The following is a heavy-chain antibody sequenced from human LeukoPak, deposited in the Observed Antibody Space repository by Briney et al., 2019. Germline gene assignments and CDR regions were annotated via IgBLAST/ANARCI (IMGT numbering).Heavy chain of an antibody. J-gene: IGHJ4*02. D-gene: IGHD6-13*01. CDR3: ARGARIAAAGKYYFDY. CDR2: INPNSGGT. CDR1: GYTFTGYY. V-gene: IGHV1-2*06. Sequence: ASVKVSCKASGYTFTGYYMHWVRQAPGQGLEWMGRINPNSGGTNYAQKFQGRVTMTRDTSISTAYMGLSRLRSDDTAVYYCARGARIAAAGKYYFDYWGQGTLVTVSS.